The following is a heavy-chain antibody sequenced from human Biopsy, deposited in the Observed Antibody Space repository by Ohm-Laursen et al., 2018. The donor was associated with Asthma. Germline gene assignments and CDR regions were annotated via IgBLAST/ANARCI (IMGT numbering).Heavy chain of an antibody. Sequence: SVPDSCKTSGYTFNSAGITWVRQAPGQGLEWMGWISVYNGNTKVAQKLQDRVTMTTDTSTSTAYMELRSLRSDDTAVYFCARAVDYSHYYGIDVWGQGTTVTVS. CDR3: ARAVDYSHYYGIDV. CDR1: GYTFNSAG. J-gene: IGHJ6*02. D-gene: IGHD3-10*01. V-gene: IGHV1-18*01. CDR2: ISVYNGNT.